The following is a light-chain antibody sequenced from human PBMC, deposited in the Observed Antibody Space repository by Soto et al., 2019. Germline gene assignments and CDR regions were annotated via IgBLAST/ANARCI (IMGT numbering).Light chain of an antibody. CDR1: SSDIGRYNY. CDR2: EVS. J-gene: IGLJ2*01. Sequence: QSALSQPASVSGSPGQSITISCTGTSSDIGRYNYVSWYQQHPGMAPQLLIYEVSDRPSGVSNRFSGSKSGNTASLTISGLQAEDEADYFCTSYTTTSAVSFGGGTKVTVL. CDR3: TSYTTTSAVS. V-gene: IGLV2-14*01.